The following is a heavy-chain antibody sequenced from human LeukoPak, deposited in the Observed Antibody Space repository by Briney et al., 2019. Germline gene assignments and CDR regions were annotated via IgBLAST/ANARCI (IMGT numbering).Heavy chain of an antibody. CDR2: IYHSGST. CDR1: GGSISSGGYS. Sequence: PSETLSLTCAVSGGSISSGGYSWSWIRQPPGKGLEWIGYIYHSGSTYYNPSLKSRVTISVDRSKNQFSLKLSSVTAADTAVYYCARGYYYDSSGYPTDYFDYWGQGTLVTVSS. J-gene: IGHJ4*02. CDR3: ARGYYYDSSGYPTDYFDY. V-gene: IGHV4-30-2*01. D-gene: IGHD3-22*01.